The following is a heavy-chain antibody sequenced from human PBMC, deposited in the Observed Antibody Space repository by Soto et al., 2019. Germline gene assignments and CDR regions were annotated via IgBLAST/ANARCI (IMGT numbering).Heavy chain of an antibody. D-gene: IGHD3-3*01. Sequence: SLTCTVSCGSVSSGSYYWSWIRQPPGKGLEWIGYIYYSGSTNYNPSLKSRVTISVDTSKNQFSLKLSSVTAADTAVYYCARGQYDFFNWFDPWGQGTLVTVSS. CDR2: IYYSGST. J-gene: IGHJ5*02. V-gene: IGHV4-61*01. CDR1: CGSVSSGSYY. CDR3: ARGQYDFFNWFDP.